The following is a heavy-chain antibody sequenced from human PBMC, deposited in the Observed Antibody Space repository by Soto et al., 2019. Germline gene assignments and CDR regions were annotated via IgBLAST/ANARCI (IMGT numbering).Heavy chain of an antibody. D-gene: IGHD4-4*01. CDR1: GFTVSSYY. V-gene: IGHV3-53*01. Sequence: GGSLRLSCAASGFTVSSYYMSWVRQAPGKGLEWVSILYSGGTTYYADSVKGRFTISRDNSKNTLYLQMNSLRAEDTAVYYCATFTVTNYYYYYYGIDVWGQGTTVTVS. CDR3: ATFTVTNYYYYYYGIDV. J-gene: IGHJ6*02. CDR2: LYSGGTT.